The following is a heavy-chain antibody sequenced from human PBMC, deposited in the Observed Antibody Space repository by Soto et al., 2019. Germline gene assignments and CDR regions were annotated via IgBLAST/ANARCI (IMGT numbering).Heavy chain of an antibody. D-gene: IGHD4-17*01. CDR3: ARLTTVVTPGIDY. CDR1: GGTFSSYT. CDR2: IIPILGIA. J-gene: IGHJ4*02. V-gene: IGHV1-69*02. Sequence: QVQLVQSGAEVKKPGSSVKVSCKASGGTFSSYTISWVRQAPGQGLEWMGRIIPILGIANYAQKFQGRVTITADKSTSTAYMELSSLRSEDTAVYYCARLTTVVTPGIDYWGQGTLVTVSS.